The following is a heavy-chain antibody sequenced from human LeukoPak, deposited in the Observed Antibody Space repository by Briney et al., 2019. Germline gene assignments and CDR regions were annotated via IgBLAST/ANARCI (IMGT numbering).Heavy chain of an antibody. CDR2: IYYSGST. V-gene: IGHV4-39*01. CDR3: ARHPRQVVRGVAPADY. CDR1: GGSISSYY. Sequence: PSETLSLTRTVSGGSISSYYWGWIRQPPGKGLEWIGSIYYSGSTYYNPSLKSRVTISVDTSKNQFSLKLSSVTAADTAVYYCARHPRQVVRGVAPADYWGQGTLVTVSS. D-gene: IGHD3-10*01. J-gene: IGHJ4*02.